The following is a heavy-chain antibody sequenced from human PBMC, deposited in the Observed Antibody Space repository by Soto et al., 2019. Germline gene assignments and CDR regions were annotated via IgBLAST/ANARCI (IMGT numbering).Heavy chain of an antibody. CDR1: GYSITAGGYY. CDR2: IQNSGDT. Sequence: PSETLSLTCFVSGYSITAGGYYWSWIRQPPGKGLEWIGCIQNSGDTKYNPSLKSRVTMSIDTSKNHFSLKLASVTSADTAVYYCASAGSTLSSLSWLAPWGPGAPVTVSS. V-gene: IGHV4-61*08. D-gene: IGHD1-1*01. CDR3: ASAGSTLSSLSWLAP. J-gene: IGHJ5*02.